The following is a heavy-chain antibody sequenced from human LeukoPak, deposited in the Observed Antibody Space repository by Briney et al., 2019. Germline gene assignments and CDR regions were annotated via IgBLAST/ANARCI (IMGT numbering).Heavy chain of an antibody. V-gene: IGHV3-49*04. CDR3: TRESMTTFGGVIVLYYFDY. D-gene: IGHD3-16*02. Sequence: GGSLRLSCTASGFTFGDYAMSWVRQAPGKGLEWVGFVRSKAFGGTTEYAASVKGRFTISRDDSKSIAYLQMNSLKTEDTAVYYCTRESMTTFGGVIVLYYFDYWGQGTLVTVSS. CDR1: GFTFGDYA. J-gene: IGHJ4*02. CDR2: VRSKAFGGTT.